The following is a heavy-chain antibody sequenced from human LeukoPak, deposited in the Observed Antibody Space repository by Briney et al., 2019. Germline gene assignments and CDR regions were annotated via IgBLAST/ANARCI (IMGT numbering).Heavy chain of an antibody. CDR2: ISGSGVIS. D-gene: IGHD1-14*01. V-gene: IGHV3-23*01. Sequence: PGGSLRLSCAASGFTFSTYAMSWVRQAPGKGLEWVSVISGSGVISYYADSVKGRLTISRDNSKNTLYLQINSLRAEDTAVYYCTKSRYYFDSWGQGALVTVSS. J-gene: IGHJ4*02. CDR3: TKSRYYFDS. CDR1: GFTFSTYA.